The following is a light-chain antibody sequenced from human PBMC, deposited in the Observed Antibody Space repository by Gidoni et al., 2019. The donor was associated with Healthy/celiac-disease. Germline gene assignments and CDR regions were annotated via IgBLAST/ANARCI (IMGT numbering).Light chain of an antibody. CDR3: QQSYSTPRT. V-gene: IGKV1-39*01. Sequence: DIQMTQSPSSLSASVGDRVPITCRASQSISSYLNWYQQKPGKAPKLLIYAASSLQSGVPSRFSGSGSWTDFTLTISSLQPVDFATYYCQQSYSTPRTVGQGTKLEIK. CDR2: AAS. J-gene: IGKJ2*02. CDR1: QSISSY.